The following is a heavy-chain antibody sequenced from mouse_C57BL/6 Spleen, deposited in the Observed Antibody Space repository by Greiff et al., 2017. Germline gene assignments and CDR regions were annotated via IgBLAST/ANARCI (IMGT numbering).Heavy chain of an antibody. V-gene: IGHV5-17*01. CDR2: ISRGSSTI. Sequence: EVMLVESGGGLVKPGGSLKLSCAASGFTFSDYGMHWVRQAPEKGLEWVAYISRGSSTIYYADTVKGRFTISRDNAKNTLFLQMISLRSEDTAMYYCARRIGYFDVWGTGTTVTVAS. CDR3: ARRIGYFDV. CDR1: GFTFSDYG. J-gene: IGHJ1*03.